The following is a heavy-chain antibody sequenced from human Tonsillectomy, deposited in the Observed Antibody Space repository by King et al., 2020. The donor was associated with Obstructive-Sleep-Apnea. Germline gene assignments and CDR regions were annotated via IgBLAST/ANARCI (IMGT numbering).Heavy chain of an antibody. Sequence: VQLVESGGGLVQPGGSLRLSCAASGFTFSSYAMSWVRQAPEKGLEWVSAISGSGGSTYYADSVKGRFTISRDNSKNTLYLQMSSLRAEDTAVYYCANLPWREMGLIDYWGQGTLVTVSS. V-gene: IGHV3-23*04. J-gene: IGHJ4*02. CDR3: ANLPWREMGLIDY. CDR2: ISGSGGST. D-gene: IGHD5-24*01. CDR1: GFTFSSYA.